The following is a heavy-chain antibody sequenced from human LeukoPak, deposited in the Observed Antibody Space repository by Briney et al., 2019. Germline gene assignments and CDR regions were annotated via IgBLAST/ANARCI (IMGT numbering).Heavy chain of an antibody. V-gene: IGHV4-39*07. CDR3: ASRGYYYDSEPDY. J-gene: IGHJ4*02. CDR2: IYYSGST. D-gene: IGHD3-22*01. CDR1: GGSISSSSYY. Sequence: ASETLSLTCTVSGGSISSSSYYWGWIRQPPGKGLEWIGSIYYSGSTYYNPSLKSRVTISVDTSKNQFSLKLSSVTAADTAVYYCASRGYYYDSEPDYWGQGTLVTVSS.